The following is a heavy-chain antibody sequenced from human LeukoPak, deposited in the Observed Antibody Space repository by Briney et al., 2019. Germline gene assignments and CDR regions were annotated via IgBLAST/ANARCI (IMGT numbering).Heavy chain of an antibody. J-gene: IGHJ4*02. CDR1: GFTFSSYA. Sequence: PGGSLRLSCAASGFTFSSYAMHWVRQAPGKGLEWVAVISYDGSNKYYADSVKGRFTISRDNSKNTLYLQMNSLRAEDTAVYYCARVARKGSGTNKYFDYWGQGTLVTVSS. D-gene: IGHD1-7*01. V-gene: IGHV3-30*01. CDR3: ARVARKGSGTNKYFDY. CDR2: ISYDGSNK.